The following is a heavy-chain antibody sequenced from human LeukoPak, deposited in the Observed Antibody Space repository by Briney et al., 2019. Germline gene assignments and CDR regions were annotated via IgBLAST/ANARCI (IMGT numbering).Heavy chain of an antibody. D-gene: IGHD3-16*01. CDR3: ARGSGGDLDY. CDR2: IIPILGIA. J-gene: IGHJ4*02. Sequence: AXSWVRXAPGQGLEWMGRIIPILGIANYAQKFQGRVTITADKSTSTAYMELSSLRSEDTAVYYCARGSGGDLDYWGQGTLVTVSS. V-gene: IGHV1-69*04. CDR1: A.